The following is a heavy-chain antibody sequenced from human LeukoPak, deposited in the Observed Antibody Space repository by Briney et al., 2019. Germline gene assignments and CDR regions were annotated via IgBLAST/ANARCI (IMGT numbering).Heavy chain of an antibody. CDR1: GYTFTDYY. V-gene: IGHV1-2*02. J-gene: IGHJ4*02. CDR2: INSNSGDT. Sequence: RASVKVSCKASGYTFTDYYMHWVRQAPGQGLEWMGWINSNSGDTKYAQKFQGRVTMTRDMSISTAYMELRRLRSDDTAVYYCARLEGYCSSTSCYAESRVDYWGQGTLVTVSS. CDR3: ARLEGYCSSTSCYAESRVDY. D-gene: IGHD2-2*01.